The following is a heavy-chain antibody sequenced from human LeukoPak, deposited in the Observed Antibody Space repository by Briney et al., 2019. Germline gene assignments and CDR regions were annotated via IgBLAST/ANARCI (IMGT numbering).Heavy chain of an antibody. Sequence: GGSLRLSCAASGFTVSSSYMSWVRQAPGKGLEWVSLIYSGGSTYYAASVKGRFTISRDNAKNSLYPQMNSLRAEDTAVYYCARVVPGTGFFYWGQGTLVTVSS. CDR3: ARVVPGTGFFY. CDR2: IYSGGST. J-gene: IGHJ4*02. CDR1: GFTVSSSY. D-gene: IGHD2-8*02. V-gene: IGHV3-53*01.